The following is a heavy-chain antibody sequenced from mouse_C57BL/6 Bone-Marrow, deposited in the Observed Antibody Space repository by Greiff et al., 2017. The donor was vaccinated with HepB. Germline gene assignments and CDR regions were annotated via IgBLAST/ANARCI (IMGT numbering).Heavy chain of an antibody. CDR1: GFNIKNTY. V-gene: IGHV14-3*01. D-gene: IGHD1-1*01. CDR2: IDPANGNT. CDR3: AVTTVVATSADAMDY. J-gene: IGHJ4*01. Sequence: EVQLQQSVAELVRPGASVKLSCTASGFNIKNTYMHWVKQRPEQGLEWIGRIDPANGNTKYAPKFQGKATITADTSSNTAYLQLSSLTSEYTAIYYCAVTTVVATSADAMDYWGQGTSVTVSS.